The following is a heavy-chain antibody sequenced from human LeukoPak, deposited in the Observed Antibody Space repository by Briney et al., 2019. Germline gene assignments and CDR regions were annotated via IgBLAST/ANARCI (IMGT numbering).Heavy chain of an antibody. CDR1: GYTFTSYG. CDR2: IRAYNGNT. D-gene: IGHD1-26*01. Sequence: GASVKVSCKASGYTFTSYGISWVRQAPGQGLEWMGWIRAYNGNTNYAQKLQGRVTMTTDTSTSTAYMELRSLRSDDTAVYYCARVYDPIVGATGYFDYWGQGTLVTVSS. V-gene: IGHV1-18*01. J-gene: IGHJ4*02. CDR3: ARVYDPIVGATGYFDY.